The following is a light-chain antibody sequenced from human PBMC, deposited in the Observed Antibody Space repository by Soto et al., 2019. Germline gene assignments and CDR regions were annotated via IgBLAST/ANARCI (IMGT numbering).Light chain of an antibody. J-gene: IGKJ2*01. CDR2: DAS. CDR1: QTTNTW. V-gene: IGKV1-5*01. Sequence: DIQMTQFPSTLSASVGDRVTITCRASQTTNTWLAWYQQKPGTAPKLLIYDASSLEGGVPSRFSASGSGTEFTLTISSLQPDDLATYYCQQYISYPYTFGQGTKLDIK. CDR3: QQYISYPYT.